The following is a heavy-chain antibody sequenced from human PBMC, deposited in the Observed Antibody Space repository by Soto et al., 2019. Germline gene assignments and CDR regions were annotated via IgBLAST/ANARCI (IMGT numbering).Heavy chain of an antibody. CDR3: APRAGSRGSFDY. V-gene: IGHV2-5*01. CDR2: IYWNGDT. Sequence: SGPTLVNPTQTVTLTCTFSGFSLTSSGVSVGWIRQPPGKALEWLAFIYWNGDTRYRPSLQSRLTIIKDNSKKQVVLTMTNMDPLDTATYYSAPRAGSRGSFDYWGQGILVTVSS. D-gene: IGHD6-25*01. CDR1: GFSLTSSGVS. J-gene: IGHJ4*02.